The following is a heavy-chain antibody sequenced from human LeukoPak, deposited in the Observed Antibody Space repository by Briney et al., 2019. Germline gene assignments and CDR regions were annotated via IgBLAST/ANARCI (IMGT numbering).Heavy chain of an antibody. V-gene: IGHV5-51*01. Sequence: GESLKISCKAEGYIFTGYWIAWVRQLPGKGLEWMGIIYPGDSDTTYSPSFQGQVTISADKSISTAYLQWNSLKASDTAIYYCARLDRGIQQKCGYWGQGTLVTVSS. CDR3: ARLDRGIQQKCGY. CDR2: IYPGDSDT. D-gene: IGHD6-13*01. CDR1: GYIFTGYW. J-gene: IGHJ4*02.